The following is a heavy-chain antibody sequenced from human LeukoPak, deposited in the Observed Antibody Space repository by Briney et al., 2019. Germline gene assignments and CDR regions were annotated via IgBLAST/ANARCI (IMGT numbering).Heavy chain of an antibody. D-gene: IGHD3-9*01. CDR3: ASLCFDWTPA. Sequence: GGSLRLSCAASGFTVSGNYMSWVRQAPGQGLEWLSVIYTTGSKYFADSVKGRFTIPRDQSENTLYLQMRSLRAEDTAVYYCASLCFDWTPAWGQGTLVTVSS. CDR1: GFTVSGNY. V-gene: IGHV3-66*01. CDR2: IYTTGSK. J-gene: IGHJ5*02.